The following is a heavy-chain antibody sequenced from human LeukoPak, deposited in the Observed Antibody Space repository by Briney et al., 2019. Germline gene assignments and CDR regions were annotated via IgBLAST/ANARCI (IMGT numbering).Heavy chain of an antibody. CDR1: GFTFDDYA. CDR2: ISWNSGSI. J-gene: IGHJ6*02. D-gene: IGHD3-10*01. Sequence: QSGGSLRLSCAASGFTFDDYAMHWVRQAPGKGLEWVSGISWNSGSIGYADSVKGRFTISRDNAKNSLYLQMNSLRAEDTALYYCAKEEVGRPISGSYLYYGMDVWGQGTTVTVSS. V-gene: IGHV3-9*01. CDR3: AKEEVGRPISGSYLYYGMDV.